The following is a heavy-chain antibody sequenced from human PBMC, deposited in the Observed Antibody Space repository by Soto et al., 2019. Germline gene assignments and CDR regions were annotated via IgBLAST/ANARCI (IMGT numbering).Heavy chain of an antibody. D-gene: IGHD3-10*01. CDR3: ARQPYASGAYYFDY. Sequence: QVQLQESGPGLVKPSETLSLTCTVSGGSMNNYYWSWIRQPPGRGLEWIGYIFHTGSTNYNPSLKSQGTISVDASKIQFSLRLSSVPAGYTAVFYCARQPYASGAYYFDYWGQGSLVTVSS. CDR2: IFHTGST. V-gene: IGHV4-59*08. J-gene: IGHJ4*02. CDR1: GGSMNNYY.